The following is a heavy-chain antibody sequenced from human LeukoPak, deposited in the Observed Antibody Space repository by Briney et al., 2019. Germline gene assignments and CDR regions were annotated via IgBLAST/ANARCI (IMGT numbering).Heavy chain of an antibody. CDR2: TSDDGSAK. CDR1: GFTFSSYA. V-gene: IGHV3-30-3*01. D-gene: IGHD3-3*01. CDR3: AKDQEDITIFGVVGYGMDV. Sequence: GGSLRLSCAASGFTFSSYAMHWVRQAPGKGLQWLALTSDDGSAKYYADSVKGRFTISRDNSKNTLYLQMNSLRAEDTAVYYCAKDQEDITIFGVVGYGMDVWGQGTTVTVSS. J-gene: IGHJ6*02.